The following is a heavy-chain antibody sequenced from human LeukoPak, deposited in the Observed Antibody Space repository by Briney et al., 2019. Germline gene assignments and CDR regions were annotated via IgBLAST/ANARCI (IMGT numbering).Heavy chain of an antibody. CDR2: IYHSGRT. Sequence: SETLSLTCTVSGYSISSGDYWGWIRPPPGKGLEWIGSIYHSGRTYYNPSLKSRVTISVDTSKNQVSLILTSVTAADTAVYYCARGDWSPAAPFDYWGQGTLVTVSS. V-gene: IGHV4-38-2*02. D-gene: IGHD3-3*01. CDR1: GYSISSGDY. J-gene: IGHJ4*02. CDR3: ARGDWSPAAPFDY.